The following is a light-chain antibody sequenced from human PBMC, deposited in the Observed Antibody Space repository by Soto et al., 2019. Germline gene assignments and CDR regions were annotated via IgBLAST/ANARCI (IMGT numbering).Light chain of an antibody. CDR3: QQYNNWPIT. V-gene: IGKV3-15*01. J-gene: IGKJ5*01. CDR1: QSVSSY. Sequence: EIVLTQSAATLSLSPGERATLSCGASQSVSSYLAWYQQKPGQAPRLLIYGASTRATGIPARFSGSVYGTEFTLTISSLQSEDFAVYYCQQYNNWPITFGQGTRLEIK. CDR2: GAS.